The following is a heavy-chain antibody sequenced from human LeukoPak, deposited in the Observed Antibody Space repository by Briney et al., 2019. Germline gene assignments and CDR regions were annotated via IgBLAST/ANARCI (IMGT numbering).Heavy chain of an antibody. CDR2: IYHSGRA. D-gene: IGHD5-12*01. V-gene: IGHV4-30-2*01. J-gene: IGHJ4*02. CDR1: GGSVSSGGSS. Sequence: SETLSLTCAVSGGSVSSGGSSWSWIRQAPGNGLEWIGYIYHSGRASYNPSLESRVTISLDRSRNHVSLNLTSVTAADTAVYYCARSGSTDFDYWGQGTLVTVSS. CDR3: ARSGSTDFDY.